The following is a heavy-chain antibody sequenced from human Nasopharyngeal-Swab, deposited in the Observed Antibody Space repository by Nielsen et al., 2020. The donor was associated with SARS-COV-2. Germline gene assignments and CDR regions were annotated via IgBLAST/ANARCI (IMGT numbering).Heavy chain of an antibody. D-gene: IGHD3-22*01. CDR2: IWYDGSNK. Sequence: SCAASGFTFSSYGMHWVRQAPGKGLEWVAVIWYDGSNKYYADSVKGRFTISRDNAKNSLYLQMNSLRAEDTALYYCAKLSGGYYDSSGLIYWGQGTLVTVSS. J-gene: IGHJ4*02. CDR3: AKLSGGYYDSSGLIY. CDR1: GFTFSSYG. V-gene: IGHV3-33*03.